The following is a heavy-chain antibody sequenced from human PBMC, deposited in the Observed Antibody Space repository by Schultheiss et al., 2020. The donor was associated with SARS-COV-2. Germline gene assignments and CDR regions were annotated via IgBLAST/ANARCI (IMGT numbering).Heavy chain of an antibody. V-gene: IGHV4-59*01. J-gene: IGHJ4*02. CDR3: ARERGANSNYVDY. CDR1: GGSISSYY. CDR2: IYYSGST. Sequence: SETLSLTCTVSGGSISSYYWSWIRQPPGKGLEWIGYIYYSGSTNYNPSLKSRVTISVDTSKNQFSLKLSSVTAADTAVYYCARERGANSNYVDYWGQGTLVTVSS. D-gene: IGHD4-11*01.